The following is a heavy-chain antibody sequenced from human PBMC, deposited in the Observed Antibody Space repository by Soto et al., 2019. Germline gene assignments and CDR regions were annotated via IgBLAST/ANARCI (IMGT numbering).Heavy chain of an antibody. CDR3: ARDTDGLHY. J-gene: IGHJ4*02. CDR2: ISTDGSNT. CDR1: GFTISSYG. V-gene: IGHV3-74*01. Sequence: GGSLRLSCAASGFTISSYGMHWVSQAPGKGLVWVSFISTDGSNTNYADSVKGRFTISRDNAKNTLYLQMNSLRAEDTALYYCARDTDGLHYWGQGTMVTVSS.